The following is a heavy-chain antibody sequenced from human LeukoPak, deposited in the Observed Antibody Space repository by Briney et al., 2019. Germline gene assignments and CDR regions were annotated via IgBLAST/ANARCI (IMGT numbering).Heavy chain of an antibody. V-gene: IGHV4-38-2*02. D-gene: IGHD6-13*01. J-gene: IGHJ4*02. CDR1: GYSISSGYY. CDR2: IYYSGST. CDR3: ARGTAAGSDY. Sequence: SETLSLTCTVSGYSISSGYYWGWIRQPPGKGLEWIGYIYYSGSTNYNPSLKSRVTISVDTSKNQFSLKLSSVTAADTAVYYCARGTAAGSDYWGQGTLVTVSS.